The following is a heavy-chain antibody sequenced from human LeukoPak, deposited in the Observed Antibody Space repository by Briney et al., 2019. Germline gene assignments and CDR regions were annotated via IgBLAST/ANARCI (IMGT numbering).Heavy chain of an antibody. Sequence: GGSLRLSCAASGFTFNNYAMHWVRQAPGKGLEWVIFIQTDGSDKYYADSVKGRFTVSRDNSKNTLYLQMNSLRPEDTAVYYCAKELGTAVVGQRVDYWGQGTLVAVSS. D-gene: IGHD2-2*01. CDR1: GFTFNNYA. CDR3: AKELGTAVVGQRVDY. V-gene: IGHV3-30*02. CDR2: IQTDGSDK. J-gene: IGHJ4*02.